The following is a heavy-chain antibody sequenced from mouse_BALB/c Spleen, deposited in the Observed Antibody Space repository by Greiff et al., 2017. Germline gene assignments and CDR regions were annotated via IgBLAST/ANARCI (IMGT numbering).Heavy chain of an antibody. CDR3: ARRRYYYGFDY. V-gene: IGHV7-1*02. D-gene: IGHD1-1*01. Sequence: EVMLVESGGGLVQPGGSLRLSCATSGFTFSDFYMEWVRQPPGKRLEWIAASRNKANDYTTEYSASVKGRFIVSRDTSQSILYLQMNALRAEDTAIYYCARRRYYYGFDYWGQGTTLTVSS. J-gene: IGHJ2*01. CDR1: GFTFSDFY. CDR2: SRNKANDYTT.